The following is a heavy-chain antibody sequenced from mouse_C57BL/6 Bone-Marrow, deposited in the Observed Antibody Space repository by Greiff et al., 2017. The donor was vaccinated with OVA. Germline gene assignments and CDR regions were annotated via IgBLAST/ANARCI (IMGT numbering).Heavy chain of an antibody. Sequence: EVKLVESGGGLVKPGGSLKLSCAASGFTFSSYTMSWVRQTPEKRLEWVATISGGGGNTYYPDSVKGRFTISRDNAKNTLYLQMSSLRSEDTALYYCARRVGRYYFDYWGQGTTLTVSS. V-gene: IGHV5-9*01. CDR2: ISGGGGNT. CDR1: GFTFSSYT. J-gene: IGHJ2*01. CDR3: ARRVGRYYFDY. D-gene: IGHD4-1*01.